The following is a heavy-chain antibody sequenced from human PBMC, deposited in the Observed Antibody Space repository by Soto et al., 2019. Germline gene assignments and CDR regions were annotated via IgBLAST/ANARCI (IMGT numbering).Heavy chain of an antibody. Sequence: SETLSLTCTVSGGSISSYYWSWIRQPPGKGLEWIGYIYYSGSTYYNPSLKSRVTISVDTSKNQFSLKLSSVTAADTAVYYCARRITFGDLRWFDPWGQGTLVTVSS. CDR2: IYYSGST. CDR3: ARRITFGDLRWFDP. CDR1: GGSISSYY. J-gene: IGHJ5*02. D-gene: IGHD3-16*01. V-gene: IGHV4-59*12.